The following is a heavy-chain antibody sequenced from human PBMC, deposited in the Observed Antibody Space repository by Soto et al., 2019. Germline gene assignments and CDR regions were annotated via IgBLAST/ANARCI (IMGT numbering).Heavy chain of an antibody. J-gene: IGHJ4*02. CDR1: GGSISSSSFH. CDR3: ARQHYYDSSGYYTWN. D-gene: IGHD3-22*01. V-gene: IGHV4-39*01. CDR2: VHYSGST. Sequence: SETLSLTCTVSGGSISSSSFHWGWIRQPPGKGLEWIATVHYSGSTYYTPSLKSRVTISADTSNNQFSLRLNSVTAADTAVYYCARQHYYDSSGYYTWNWGQGTLVTVSS.